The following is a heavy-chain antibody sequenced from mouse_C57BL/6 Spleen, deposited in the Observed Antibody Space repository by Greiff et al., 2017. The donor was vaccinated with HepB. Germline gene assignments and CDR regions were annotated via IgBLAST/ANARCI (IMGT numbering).Heavy chain of an antibody. Sequence: VQLQQPGAELVKPGASVKLSCKASGYTFTSYWMHWVKQRPGQGLEWIGMIHPNSGSTNYNEKFKSKATLTVDKSSSTAYMQLSSLTSEDSAVYYCAGSDDFYAMDYGGQGTSVTVSS. D-gene: IGHD2-4*01. CDR2: IHPNSGST. V-gene: IGHV1-64*01. CDR3: AGSDDFYAMDY. CDR1: GYTFTSYW. J-gene: IGHJ4*01.